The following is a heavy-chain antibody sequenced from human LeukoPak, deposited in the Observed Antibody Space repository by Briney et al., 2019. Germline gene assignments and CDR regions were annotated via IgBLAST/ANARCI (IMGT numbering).Heavy chain of an antibody. D-gene: IGHD3-3*01. Sequence: KPSETLSLTCTVSGGSISSSSYYWGWIRQPPGKGLEWIGSIYYSGSTYYNPSLKSRVTISVDTSKNQFSLKLSSVTAADTAVYYCARAIHRTLEWDLWGQGTLVTVSS. CDR1: GGSISSSSYY. V-gene: IGHV4-39*07. CDR2: IYYSGST. J-gene: IGHJ4*02. CDR3: ARAIHRTLEWDL.